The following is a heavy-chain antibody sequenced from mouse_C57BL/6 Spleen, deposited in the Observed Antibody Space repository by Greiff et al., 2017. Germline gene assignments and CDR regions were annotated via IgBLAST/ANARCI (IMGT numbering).Heavy chain of an antibody. CDR2: ISDGGSYT. V-gene: IGHV5-4*03. J-gene: IGHJ4*01. Sequence: DVMLVESGGGLVKPGGSLKLSCAASGFTFSSYAMSWVRQTPEKRLEWVATISDGGSYTYYPDNVKGRFTISRDNAKNNLYLQMSHLKSEDTAMYYCASPYYYGSSSYAMDYWGQGTSVTVSS. CDR1: GFTFSSYA. CDR3: ASPYYYGSSSYAMDY. D-gene: IGHD1-1*01.